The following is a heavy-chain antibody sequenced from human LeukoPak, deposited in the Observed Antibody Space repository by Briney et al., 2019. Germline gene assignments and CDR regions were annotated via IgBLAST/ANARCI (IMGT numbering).Heavy chain of an antibody. D-gene: IGHD3-16*01. CDR3: GASRQYVGAFDI. CDR1: GFTFSSYE. CDR2: ISSGSTTV. V-gene: IGHV3-48*03. Sequence: GGSLRLSCAASGFTFSSYELYWVRQAPGKGLEWISYISSGSTTVKYADSVRGRFTTSRDDARESLYLQMTSLRAEDRAIYYCGASRQYVGAFDIWGQGTLVTVSS. J-gene: IGHJ3*02.